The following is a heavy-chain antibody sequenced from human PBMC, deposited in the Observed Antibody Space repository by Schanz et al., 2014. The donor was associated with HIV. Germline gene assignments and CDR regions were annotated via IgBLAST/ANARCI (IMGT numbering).Heavy chain of an antibody. D-gene: IGHD1-20*01. CDR3: AKSLPIETATITYFDY. V-gene: IGHV3-23*04. CDR2: ISGNSGHT. Sequence: EEQLVESGGGLVQPGGSLRLSCAASGFTLSTYWMGWVRQAPGKGLEWVSGISGNSGHTWYADSVKGRFTISRDNPKNRLYLQMNSLRAEDTAVYYCAKSLPIETATITYFDYWGQGTLVTVSS. J-gene: IGHJ4*02. CDR1: GFTLSTYW.